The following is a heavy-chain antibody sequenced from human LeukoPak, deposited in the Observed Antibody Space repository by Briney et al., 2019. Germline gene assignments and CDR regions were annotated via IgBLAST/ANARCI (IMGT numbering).Heavy chain of an antibody. D-gene: IGHD3-22*01. Sequence: GGSLRLSCAVSGFTFRTYSMNWVRQAPGKGLEWLSYISSGSSPIYYADSVKGRFTISRDDAHNLVFLQMNSLRADDTAVYYCTSLRTPYYNDQWLDPWGQGALVTVSS. J-gene: IGHJ5*02. CDR1: GFTFRTYS. CDR2: ISSGSSPI. V-gene: IGHV3-48*04. CDR3: TSLRTPYYNDQWLDP.